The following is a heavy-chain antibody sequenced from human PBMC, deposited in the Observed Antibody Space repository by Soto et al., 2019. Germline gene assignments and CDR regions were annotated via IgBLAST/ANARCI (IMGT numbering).Heavy chain of an antibody. CDR2: ISAYNGNT. Sequence: QVRLVQSGAEVKKPGASVKVSCKASGYTFTSYGISWVRQTPGQGLEWMGWISAYNGNTNYAQKLQGRVTMTTDTSTSTAYMELRSLRSDDTAVYYCARDKVDCSGGSCKRYYYYYGMDVWGQGTTVTVS. CDR3: ARDKVDCSGGSCKRYYYYYGMDV. D-gene: IGHD2-15*01. CDR1: GYTFTSYG. J-gene: IGHJ6*02. V-gene: IGHV1-18*01.